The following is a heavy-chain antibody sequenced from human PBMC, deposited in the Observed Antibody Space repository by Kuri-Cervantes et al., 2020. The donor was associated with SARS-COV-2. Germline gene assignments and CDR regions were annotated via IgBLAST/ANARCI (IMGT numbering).Heavy chain of an antibody. CDR3: ARRAEYCSSTSCWLSGGMDV. CDR1: GFTFSSYA. Sequence: GESLKISCAASGFTFSSYAMHWVRQAPGKGLVWVSRINSDGSSTSYADSVKGRFTISRDNAKNTLYLQMNSLRAEDTAVYYCARRAEYCSSTSCWLSGGMDVWGQGTTVTVSS. CDR2: INSDGSST. V-gene: IGHV3-74*01. J-gene: IGHJ6*02. D-gene: IGHD2-2*01.